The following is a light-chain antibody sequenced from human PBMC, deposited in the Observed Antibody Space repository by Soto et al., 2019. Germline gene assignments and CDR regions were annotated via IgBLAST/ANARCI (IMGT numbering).Light chain of an antibody. Sequence: DIQMTQSPSTLSGSVGDRVTITCRASQTISSWLAWYQQKPGKAPKLLIYKASTLKSGVPSRFGGSGSGTEVTLTISRRERDDFATYYCQRYNSDSAAFGQGTKLEL. CDR1: QTISSW. CDR2: KAS. CDR3: QRYNSDSAA. J-gene: IGKJ1*01. V-gene: IGKV1-5*03.